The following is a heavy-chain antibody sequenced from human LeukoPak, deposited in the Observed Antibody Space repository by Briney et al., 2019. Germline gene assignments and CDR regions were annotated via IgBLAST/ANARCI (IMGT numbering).Heavy chain of an antibody. CDR3: ARGGWPDSFY. Sequence: ASVKVSCKASGHTFTNYDINWVRQATGQGLEWMGWMNPNSGNTGYAQKFQGRVTMARNTSINTAYMELSSLRSEDTGVYYCARGGWPDSFYWGQGTLVTVSS. V-gene: IGHV1-8*01. CDR2: MNPNSGNT. CDR1: GHTFTNYD. J-gene: IGHJ4*02. D-gene: IGHD6-19*01.